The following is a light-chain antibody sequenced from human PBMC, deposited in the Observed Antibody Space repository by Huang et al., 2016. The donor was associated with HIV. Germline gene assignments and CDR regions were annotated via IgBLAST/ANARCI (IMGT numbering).Light chain of an antibody. CDR2: CAA. V-gene: IGKV3-15*01. CDR1: QSVSSN. CDR3: QQYNNWPRT. Sequence: EIVMTQSPATLSVSPGERANLSCRASQSVSSNLAWYQQKPGQAPRSLIYCAATRATGIPARYSGSWSGTEFTLTISSLQSEDFAVYYCQQYNNWPRTFGQGTKVEIK. J-gene: IGKJ1*01.